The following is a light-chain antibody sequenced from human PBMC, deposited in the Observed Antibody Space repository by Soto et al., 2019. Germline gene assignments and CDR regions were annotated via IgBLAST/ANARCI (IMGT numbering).Light chain of an antibody. CDR2: EGS. V-gene: IGLV2-23*01. J-gene: IGLJ2*01. CDR3: CSYAGSSTLV. Sequence: QSVLTQPASVSGSPGQSITISCTGTCSDVGSYNLVSWYQQHPGKAPKVMIYEGSKRPSGVSNRFSGSKSGNTASLTISGLQAEDEADYYCCSYAGSSTLVFGGGTKLTVL. CDR1: CSDVGSYNL.